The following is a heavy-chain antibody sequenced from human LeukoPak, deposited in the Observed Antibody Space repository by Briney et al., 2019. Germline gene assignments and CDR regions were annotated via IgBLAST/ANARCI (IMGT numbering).Heavy chain of an antibody. Sequence: GASVKVSCKASGYTFTGYYMHWVRQAPGQGLEWMGWINPNSGGTNYAQKFQGRVTMTRDTSISTAYMELSRLRSDDTAVYYCARVWWKGRPGIVGARALDYWGQGTLVTVSS. V-gene: IGHV1-2*02. CDR3: ARVWWKGRPGIVGARALDY. J-gene: IGHJ4*02. CDR2: INPNSGGT. CDR1: GYTFTGYY. D-gene: IGHD1-26*01.